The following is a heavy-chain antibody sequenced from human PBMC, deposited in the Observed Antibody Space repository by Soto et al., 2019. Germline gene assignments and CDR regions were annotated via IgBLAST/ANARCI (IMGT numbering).Heavy chain of an antibody. CDR3: ARHPRISRGFVIDAFDI. V-gene: IGHV4-39*01. J-gene: IGHJ3*02. CDR2: IYYSGST. Sequence: SETLSLTCTVSGGSISSSSYYWGWIRQPPGKGLEWIGSIYYSGSTYYNPSLKSRVTISVDTSKNQFSLKLSSVTAADTAVYYCARHPRISRGFVIDAFDIWGQGTMVTVSS. D-gene: IGHD2-21*01. CDR1: GGSISSSSYY.